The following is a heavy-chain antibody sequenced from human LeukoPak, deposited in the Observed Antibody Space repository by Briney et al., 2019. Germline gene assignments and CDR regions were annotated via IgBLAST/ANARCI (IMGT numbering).Heavy chain of an antibody. CDR2: FDPEDGET. CDR3: FITMVRGVITTTYFDY. CDR1: GYTLTELS. V-gene: IGHV1-24*01. Sequence: ASVKVSCKVSGYTLTELSMHWVRQAPGKGLEWMGGFDPEDGETTYAQKFQGRVTMTEDTSTDTAYMELSSLRSEDTAVYYCFITMVRGVITTTYFDYWGQGTLVTVSS. J-gene: IGHJ4*02. D-gene: IGHD3-10*01.